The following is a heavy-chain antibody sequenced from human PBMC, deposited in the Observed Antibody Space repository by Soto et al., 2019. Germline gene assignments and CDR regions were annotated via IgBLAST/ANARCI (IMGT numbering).Heavy chain of an antibody. Sequence: GGSLRLSCAASGFTFSSYAMSWVRQAPGKGLEWVSAISGSGGSTYYADSVKGQFTISRDNSKNTLYLQMNSLRAEDTAVYYCASSGVVPAAMDYYYYYYMDVWGKGTTVTVSS. D-gene: IGHD2-2*01. CDR1: GFTFSSYA. CDR2: ISGSGGST. V-gene: IGHV3-23*01. J-gene: IGHJ6*03. CDR3: ASSGVVPAAMDYYYYYYMDV.